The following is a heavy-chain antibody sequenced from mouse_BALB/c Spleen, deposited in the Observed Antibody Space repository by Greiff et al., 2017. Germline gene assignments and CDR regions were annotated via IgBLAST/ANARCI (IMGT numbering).Heavy chain of an antibody. CDR2: IDPANGNT. CDR1: GFNIKDTY. D-gene: IGHD3-1*01. J-gene: IGHJ3*01. Sequence: EVQLQQSGAELVKPGASVKLSCTASGFNIKDTYMHWVKQRPEQGLEWIGRIDPANGNTKYDPKFQGKATITADTSSNTAYLQLSSLTSADTAVYYCARWGLLGWFAYWGQGTLVTVSA. CDR3: ARWGLLGWFAY. V-gene: IGHV14-3*02.